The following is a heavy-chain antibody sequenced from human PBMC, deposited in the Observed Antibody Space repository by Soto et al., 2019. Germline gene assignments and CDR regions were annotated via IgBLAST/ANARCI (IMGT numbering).Heavy chain of an antibody. D-gene: IGHD6-13*01. CDR1: GLFSSYW. V-gene: IGHV3-74*01. CDR3: ARGPPDYSTSGYVGDY. Sequence: PGGSLRLACAASGLFSSYWMHWVRQAPGKVLVWVSRIDSAGTTINYADSVKGRFTISRDNAQNTLYLQMDSLRVEDTAVYYCARGPPDYSTSGYVGDYWGQGALVTVSS. J-gene: IGHJ4*01. CDR2: IDSAGTTI.